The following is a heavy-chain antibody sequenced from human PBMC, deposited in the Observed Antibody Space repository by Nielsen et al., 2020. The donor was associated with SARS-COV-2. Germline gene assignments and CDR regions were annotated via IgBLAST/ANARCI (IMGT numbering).Heavy chain of an antibody. V-gene: IGHV3-21*04. CDR2: ISSTSRYI. D-gene: IGHD6-13*01. CDR3: AKDDSSWSDYYGMDV. Sequence: GESLKISCEASGFTFSSYSMNWVRQAPGKGLEWVSSISSTSRYIYHADSVKGRFTISRDNAKNSLYLQMNSLRAEDTALYYCAKDDSSWSDYYGMDVWGQGTTVTVSS. J-gene: IGHJ6*02. CDR1: GFTFSSYS.